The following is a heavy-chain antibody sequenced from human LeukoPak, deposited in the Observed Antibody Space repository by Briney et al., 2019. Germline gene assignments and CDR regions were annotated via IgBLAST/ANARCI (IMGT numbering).Heavy chain of an antibody. CDR3: AREVVSSSWWGGSEWFDP. V-gene: IGHV4-59*01. D-gene: IGHD6-13*01. CDR1: GGSISSYY. CDR2: IYYSGST. Sequence: SETLSLTCTVSGGSISSYYWGWIRQPPGKGLEWIGYIYYSGSTNYNPSLKSRVTISVDTSKNQFSLKLSSVTAADTAVYYCAREVVSSSWWGGSEWFDPWGQGTLVTVSS. J-gene: IGHJ5*02.